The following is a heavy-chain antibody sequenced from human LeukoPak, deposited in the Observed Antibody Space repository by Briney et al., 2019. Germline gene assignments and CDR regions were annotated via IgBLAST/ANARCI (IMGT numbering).Heavy chain of an antibody. CDR3: ARGNRATPPRSYIMDV. CDR1: GYTFTSYG. D-gene: IGHD1-1*01. Sequence: ASVKVSCKASGYTFTSYGISWVRQAPGQGLEWMGWISAYNGNTNYAQKLQGRVTMTTDTSTSTAYMELRSLRSDDTAVYYCARGNRATPPRSYIMDVWGQGTTVTVSS. J-gene: IGHJ6*02. V-gene: IGHV1-18*01. CDR2: ISAYNGNT.